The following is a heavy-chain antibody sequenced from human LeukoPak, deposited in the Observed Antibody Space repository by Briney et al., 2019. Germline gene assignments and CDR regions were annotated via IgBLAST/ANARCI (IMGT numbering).Heavy chain of an antibody. CDR3: ARERRDMGYYDSSGYCNDY. J-gene: IGHJ4*02. V-gene: IGHV1-2*02. Sequence: ASVKVSCKASGYTFTGYYMHLVRQAPGQGLEWMGWINPNSGGTNYAQKFQGRVTMTRDTSISTAYMELSRLRSDDTAVYYCARERRDMGYYDSSGYCNDYWGQGTLVTVSS. CDR2: INPNSGGT. CDR1: GYTFTGYY. D-gene: IGHD3-22*01.